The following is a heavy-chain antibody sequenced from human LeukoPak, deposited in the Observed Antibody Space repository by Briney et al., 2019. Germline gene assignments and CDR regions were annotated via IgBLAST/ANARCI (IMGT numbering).Heavy chain of an antibody. CDR1: GGTFSSYA. J-gene: IGHJ4*02. CDR2: ISAYNGNT. CDR3: ARVLINDYGDY. D-gene: IGHD3-10*01. Sequence: ASVKVSCKASGGTFSSYAISWVRQAPGQGLEWMGWISAYNGNTNYAQKLQGRVTMTTDTSTSTAYMELRSLRSDDTAVYYCARVLINDYGDYWGQGTLVTVSS. V-gene: IGHV1-18*01.